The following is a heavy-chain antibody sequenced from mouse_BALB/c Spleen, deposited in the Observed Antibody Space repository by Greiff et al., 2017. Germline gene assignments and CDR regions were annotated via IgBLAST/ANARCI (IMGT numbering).Heavy chain of an antibody. J-gene: IGHJ3*01. V-gene: IGHV7-3*02. CDR3: ARDRPYDGYS. CDR2: IRNKANGYTT. D-gene: IGHD2-3*01. Sequence: DVKLVESGGGLVQPGGSLRLSCATSGFTFTDYYMSWVRQPPGKALEWLGFIRNKANGYTTEYSASVKGRFTISRDNSQSILYLQMNTLRAEDSATYYCARDRPYDGYSWGQGTLVTVSA. CDR1: GFTFTDYY.